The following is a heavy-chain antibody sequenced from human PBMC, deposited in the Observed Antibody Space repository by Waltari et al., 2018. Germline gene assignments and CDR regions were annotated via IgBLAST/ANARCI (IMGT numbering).Heavy chain of an antibody. CDR1: GFTFSSHA. D-gene: IGHD2-15*01. CDR2: ITNGDGDT. CDR3: ARNQYWAFDY. V-gene: IGHV3-23*01. J-gene: IGHJ4*02. Sequence: EVQLLESGGGLVQPGGSLRLSCAASGFTFSSHAMSWVRQAPGTGLEWVSTITNGDGDTYYADSVKCRFTMSRDNSMNTLYLRMNSLRVEDTAIYYCARNQYWAFDYWGQGTLVTVSS.